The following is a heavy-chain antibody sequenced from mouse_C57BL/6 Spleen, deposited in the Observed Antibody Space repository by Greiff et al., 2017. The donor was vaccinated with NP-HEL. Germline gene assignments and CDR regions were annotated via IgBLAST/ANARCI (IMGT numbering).Heavy chain of an antibody. CDR2: ISDGGSYT. J-gene: IGHJ1*03. CDR1: GFTFSSYA. CDR3: ARSDYYGSSYAYFDV. D-gene: IGHD1-1*01. V-gene: IGHV5-4*01. Sequence: EVHLVESGGGLVKPGGSLKLSCAASGFTFSSYAMSWVRQTPEKRLEWVATISDGGSYTYYPDNVKGRFTISRDNAKNNLYLQMSHLKSEDTAMYYCARSDYYGSSYAYFDVWGTGTTVTVSS.